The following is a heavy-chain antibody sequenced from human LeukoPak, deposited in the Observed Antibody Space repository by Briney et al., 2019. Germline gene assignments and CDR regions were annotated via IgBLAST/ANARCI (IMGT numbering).Heavy chain of an antibody. D-gene: IGHD6-6*01. CDR2: IYYSGST. V-gene: IGHV4-39*01. CDR1: GGSISSSSYY. Sequence: SETLSLTCTVPGGSISSSSYYGGWIRQPPGKGLEWIGSIYYSGSTYYNPSLKSRVTISVDTSKNQFSLKLSSVPAAATAVYYCARLQYSISSGPVDYWGQGTLVTVSS. CDR3: ARLQYSISSGPVDY. J-gene: IGHJ4*02.